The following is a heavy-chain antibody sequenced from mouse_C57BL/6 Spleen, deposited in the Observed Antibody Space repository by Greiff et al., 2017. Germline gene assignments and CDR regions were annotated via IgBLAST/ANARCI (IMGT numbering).Heavy chain of an antibody. CDR2: IDPSDSYT. D-gene: IGHD1-1*01. J-gene: IGHJ3*01. CDR3: ARWNYYGSSYPAWFAY. Sequence: VQLQQPGAELVKPGASVKLSCKASGYTFTSYWMQWVKQRPGQGLEWIGEIDPSDSYTNYNQKFKGKATLTVDTSSSTAYMQLSSLTSEDSAVYYCARWNYYGSSYPAWFAYWGQGTLVTVSA. V-gene: IGHV1-50*01. CDR1: GYTFTSYW.